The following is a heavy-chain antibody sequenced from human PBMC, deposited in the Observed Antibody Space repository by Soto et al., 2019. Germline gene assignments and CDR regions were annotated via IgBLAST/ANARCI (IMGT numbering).Heavy chain of an antibody. D-gene: IGHD3-10*01. CDR1: GGSISSYY. CDR2: VHHSWVS. Sequence: QVQLQESGPGLVKPSETLSLSCTVSGGSISSYYWSWFRQSPGKRMEWIGYVHHSWVSSYNPSLRSRVAISLDTSKSQFSLKVTSVTATDTAVYYCARQGFGPLHGLVDVWGQGTTVTVSS. J-gene: IGHJ6*02. V-gene: IGHV4-59*08. CDR3: ARQGFGPLHGLVDV.